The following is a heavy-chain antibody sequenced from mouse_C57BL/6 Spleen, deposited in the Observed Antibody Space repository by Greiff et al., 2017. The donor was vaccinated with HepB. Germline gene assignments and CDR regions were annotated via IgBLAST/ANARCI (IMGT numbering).Heavy chain of an antibody. CDR3: AREVGRTTGSFDY. J-gene: IGHJ2*01. CDR1: GYTFTSYW. Sequence: QVQLQQPGAELVKPGASVKLSCKASGYTFTSYWMHWVKQRPGQGLEWIGMIHPNSGSTNYNEKFKSKATLTVDKSSSTAYMQLSSLTSEDSAVYYCAREVGRTTGSFDYWGQGTTLTVSS. D-gene: IGHD1-1*01. V-gene: IGHV1-64*01. CDR2: IHPNSGST.